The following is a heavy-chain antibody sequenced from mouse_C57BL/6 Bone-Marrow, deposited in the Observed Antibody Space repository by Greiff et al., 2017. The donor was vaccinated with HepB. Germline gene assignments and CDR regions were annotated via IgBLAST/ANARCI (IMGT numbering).Heavy chain of an antibody. J-gene: IGHJ1*03. Sequence: QVQLQQSGAELVRPGTSVKMSCKASGYTFTNYWIGWAKQRPGHGLEWIGDIYPGGGYTNYNEKFKGKATLTADKSSSTAYMQFSSLTSEDSAIYYCAIYYYGSSPYWYFDVWGTGTTVTVSS. CDR3: AIYYYGSSPYWYFDV. D-gene: IGHD1-1*01. V-gene: IGHV1-63*01. CDR2: IYPGGGYT. CDR1: GYTFTNYW.